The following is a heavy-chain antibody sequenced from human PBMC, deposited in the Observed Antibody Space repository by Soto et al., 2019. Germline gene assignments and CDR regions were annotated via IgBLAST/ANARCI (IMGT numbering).Heavy chain of an antibody. D-gene: IGHD3-3*01. CDR3: ARNSATYYDFWSGYYSVPTGANDAFDI. V-gene: IGHV1-46*03. CDR1: GYTFTSYY. CDR2: IYPIGVST. J-gene: IGHJ3*02. Sequence: GASVKVSCKASGYTFTSYYMHWVRQAPGQGLEWMGRIYPIGVSTDYVQKFQGRVTMTRDTSTSTAYMELSSLSSEDTAVYYCARNSATYYDFWSGYYSVPTGANDAFDIWGQGTMVT.